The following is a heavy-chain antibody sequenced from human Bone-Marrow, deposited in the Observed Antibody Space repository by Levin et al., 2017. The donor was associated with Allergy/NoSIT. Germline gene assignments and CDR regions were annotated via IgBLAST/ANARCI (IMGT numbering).Heavy chain of an antibody. J-gene: IGHJ4*02. CDR2: IRQDGNEK. CDR3: ARDKVEGASLFDN. Sequence: GGSLRLSCAASGFTFTNYWMTWVRQAPGKGLEWVANIRQDGNEKYYVDSVKGRFTISRDNAKNSLYLKMNSLRAEDTALYYCARDKVEGASLFDNWGQGALVTVSS. V-gene: IGHV3-7*01. CDR1: GFTFTNYW. D-gene: IGHD2-15*01.